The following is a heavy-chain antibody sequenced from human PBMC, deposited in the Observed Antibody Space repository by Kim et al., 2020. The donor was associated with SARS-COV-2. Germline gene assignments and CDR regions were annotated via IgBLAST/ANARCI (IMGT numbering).Heavy chain of an antibody. CDR2: T. J-gene: IGHJ6*02. D-gene: IGHD6-6*01. V-gene: IGHV3-11*01. Sequence: TYYADSVKGRFTISRDNAKNSLYLQMNSRRAEDTAVYYCARYSTSSGMDVWGQGTTVTVSS. CDR3: ARYSTSSGMDV.